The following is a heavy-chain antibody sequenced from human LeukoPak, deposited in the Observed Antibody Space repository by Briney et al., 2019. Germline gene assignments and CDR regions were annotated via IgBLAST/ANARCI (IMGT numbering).Heavy chain of an antibody. V-gene: IGHV4-59*01. CDR3: ARGDIAAAGTVY. D-gene: IGHD6-13*01. CDR2: IYYSGST. CDR1: GGSISSYY. Sequence: SETLSLTCTVSGGSISSYYWSWIRQPPGKGLEWIGYIYYSGSTNYNPSLKSRVTISVDTSKNQFSLKLSSVTAADTAVYYCARGDIAAAGTVYWGQGTLVTVSS. J-gene: IGHJ4*02.